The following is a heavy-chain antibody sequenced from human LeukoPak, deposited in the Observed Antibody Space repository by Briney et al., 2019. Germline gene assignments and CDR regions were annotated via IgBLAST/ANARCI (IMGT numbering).Heavy chain of an antibody. Sequence: GGSLRLSCAASGFTFSSYGMHWVRQAPGKGLEWVAFIRYDGSNKYYADSVKGRFTISRDNSKNTLYLQMNSLRAEDTAVYYCATYCSSTSCYPDDAFDIWGQGTMVTVSS. J-gene: IGHJ3*02. CDR2: IRYDGSNK. D-gene: IGHD2-2*01. CDR1: GFTFSSYG. V-gene: IGHV3-30*02. CDR3: ATYCSSTSCYPDDAFDI.